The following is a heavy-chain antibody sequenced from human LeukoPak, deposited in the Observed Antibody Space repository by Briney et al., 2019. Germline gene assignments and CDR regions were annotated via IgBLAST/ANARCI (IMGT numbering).Heavy chain of an antibody. CDR3: ARLLSGNFSADY. J-gene: IGHJ4*02. Sequence: SETLSLTCTVSGASLSGSTYYWGWIRQSPGKGLEWIGSLYYSGSTYYNPSLKGRAIISVDTSMNRFSLELTSVTAADTAIYYCARLLSGNFSADYWGQGSLVTVSS. D-gene: IGHD1-26*01. CDR1: GASLSGSTYY. V-gene: IGHV4-39*02. CDR2: LYYSGST.